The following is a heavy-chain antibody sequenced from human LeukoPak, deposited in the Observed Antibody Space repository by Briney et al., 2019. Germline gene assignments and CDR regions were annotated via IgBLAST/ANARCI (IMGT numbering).Heavy chain of an antibody. J-gene: IGHJ3*02. CDR3: ARSPAAYRDAFDI. D-gene: IGHD2-2*01. CDR1: GYTFTSYG. V-gene: IGHV1-18*01. Sequence: ASVKVSCKASGYTFTSYGTSWVRQAPGQGLEWMGWISAYNGNTNYAQKLQGRVTMTTDTSTGTAYMELRSLRSDDTAVYYCARSPAAYRDAFDIWGQGTMVTVSS. CDR2: ISAYNGNT.